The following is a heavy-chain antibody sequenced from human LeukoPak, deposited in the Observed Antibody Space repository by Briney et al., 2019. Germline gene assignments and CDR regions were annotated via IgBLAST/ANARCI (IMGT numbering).Heavy chain of an antibody. CDR2: IYSGGST. CDR3: ARGLAAAGTDAFDI. J-gene: IGHJ3*02. Sequence: PGRSLRLSCAASGFTFSSYGMHWVRQAPGTGLQWVSVIYSGGSTYYADSVKGRFTISRDNSKNTLYLQMNSLRAEDTAVYYCARGLAAAGTDAFDIWGQGTMVTVSS. CDR1: GFTFSSYG. D-gene: IGHD6-13*01. V-gene: IGHV3-66*02.